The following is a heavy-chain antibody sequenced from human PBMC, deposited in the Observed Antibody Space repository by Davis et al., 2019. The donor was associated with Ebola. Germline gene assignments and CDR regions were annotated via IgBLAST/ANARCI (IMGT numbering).Heavy chain of an antibody. V-gene: IGHV3-33*08. CDR2: IWYDGSNK. Sequence: GGSLRLSCAASGFTFSSYAMSWIRQAPGKGLEWVAVIWYDGSNKYYADSVKGRFTISRDNAKNSLYLQMNSLRAEDTAVYYCVREQTGDYFDYWGQGALVTVSS. CDR1: GFTFSSYA. D-gene: IGHD1-1*01. J-gene: IGHJ4*02. CDR3: VREQTGDYFDY.